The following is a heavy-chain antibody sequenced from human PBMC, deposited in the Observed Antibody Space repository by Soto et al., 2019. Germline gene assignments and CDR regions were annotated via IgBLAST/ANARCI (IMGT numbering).Heavy chain of an antibody. Sequence: GASVKVSGKASGYTFTGYYMHWVRQAPGQGLEWMGWINPNSGGTNYAQKFQGWVTMTRDTSISTAYMELSRLRSDDTAVYYCARDYRDIVVVPAASYETYYYYMDVWGKGTTVTVSS. CDR2: INPNSGGT. CDR1: GYTFTGYY. CDR3: ARDYRDIVVVPAASYETYYYYMDV. D-gene: IGHD2-2*01. V-gene: IGHV1-2*04. J-gene: IGHJ6*03.